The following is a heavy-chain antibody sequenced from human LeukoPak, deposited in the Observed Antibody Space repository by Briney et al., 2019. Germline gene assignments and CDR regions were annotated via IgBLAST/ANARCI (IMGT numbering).Heavy chain of an antibody. CDR3: ARRGDWELLSLFDY. CDR1: GFTFSSYA. Sequence: GRSLRLSCAASGFTFSSYAMHWVRQAPGKGLEWVAVISYDGSNKYYADSVKGRFTISGDNSKNTLYLQMNSLRAEDTAVYYCARRGDWELLSLFDYWGQGTLVTVSS. D-gene: IGHD1-26*01. CDR2: ISYDGSNK. V-gene: IGHV3-30-3*01. J-gene: IGHJ4*02.